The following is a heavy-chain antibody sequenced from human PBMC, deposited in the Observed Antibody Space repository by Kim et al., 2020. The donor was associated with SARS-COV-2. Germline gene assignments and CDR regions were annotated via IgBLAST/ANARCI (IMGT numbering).Heavy chain of an antibody. CDR2: IYYSGST. J-gene: IGHJ6*02. V-gene: IGHV4-59*01. CDR3: ARSPRLGITGRRYYSGMDV. Sequence: SETLSLTCTVSGGSISSYYWSWIRQPPGKGLEFIGYIYYSGSTNYNPSLGSRVSISVDTSKNQFSLNLTSVTAADTAVYYCARSPRLGITGRRYYSGMDVWGQGTTVTVSS. D-gene: IGHD3-10*01. CDR1: GGSISSYY.